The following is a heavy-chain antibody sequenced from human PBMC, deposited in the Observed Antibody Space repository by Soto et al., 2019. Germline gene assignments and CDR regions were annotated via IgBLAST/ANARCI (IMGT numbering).Heavy chain of an antibody. J-gene: IGHJ2*01. D-gene: IGHD3-22*01. CDR3: ARDPLRIVVAVTFSYFDL. Sequence: ASVKVSCKASGGTFSSYAINWVRQAPGQGLEWMGGSIPIFGTANYAQKFQGRVTITADESTSTVYMELSSLRSEDTAVYFCARDPLRIVVAVTFSYFDLWGRGTLVTASS. CDR1: GGTFSSYA. V-gene: IGHV1-69*13. CDR2: SIPIFGTA.